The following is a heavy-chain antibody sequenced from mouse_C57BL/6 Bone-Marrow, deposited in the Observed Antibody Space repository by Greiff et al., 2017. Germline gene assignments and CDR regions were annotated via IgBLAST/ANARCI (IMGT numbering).Heavy chain of an antibody. CDR1: GYTFTSHW. J-gene: IGHJ2*01. CDR3: ARCYGSREFDY. D-gene: IGHD1-1*01. Sequence: QVQLQQSGPELVRPGASVKISCKAPGYTFTSHWMQWVRQRPGQGLEWIGEIFPGSGSTYYNEQFKGKATLTVDNSSSTAYRQLSSLTSEDSAVYFWARCYGSREFDYWGQGTTLTVSS. CDR2: IFPGSGST. V-gene: IGHV1-56*01.